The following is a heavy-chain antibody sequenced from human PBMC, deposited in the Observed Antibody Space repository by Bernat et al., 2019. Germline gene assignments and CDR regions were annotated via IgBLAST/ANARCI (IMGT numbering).Heavy chain of an antibody. CDR2: ISYDGSNK. CDR3: AKGVRAVAVYYFYY. V-gene: IGHV3-30*18. Sequence: QVQLVESGGGVVQPGRSLRLSCAASGFTFSSYGMHWVRQAPGKGLEWVAVISYDGSNKYYADSVKGRFTISRDNSKNTLYLQMNSLRAEDTAVYYCAKGVRAVAVYYFYYWGQGTLVTVSS. D-gene: IGHD6-19*01. CDR1: GFTFSSYG. J-gene: IGHJ4*02.